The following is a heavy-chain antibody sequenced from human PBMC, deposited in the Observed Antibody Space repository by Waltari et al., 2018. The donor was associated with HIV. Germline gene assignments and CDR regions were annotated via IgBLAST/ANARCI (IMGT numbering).Heavy chain of an antibody. CDR1: AGSIRSSSYH. Sequence: QQQLQESGPGLVKPSETLSLTCTVSAGSIRSSSYHWAWPLPSPGQGLEWIGSLFHSGSTYYSPSLRSRATISGDMSANRFSLKLTSVTATDTAVYFCARHCLQKGWLPQLKYYYGMDVWGQGTTVIVSS. J-gene: IGHJ6*02. D-gene: IGHD1-1*01. V-gene: IGHV4-39*01. CDR3: ARHCLQKGWLPQLKYYYGMDV. CDR2: LFHSGST.